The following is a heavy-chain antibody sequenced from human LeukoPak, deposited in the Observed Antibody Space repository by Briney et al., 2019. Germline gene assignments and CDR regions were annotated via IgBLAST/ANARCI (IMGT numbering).Heavy chain of an antibody. Sequence: SETLSLTCTVSGGSISSTYYWCWVRQPPGKGLEWIGSIYYSGKTYYNTSLKSRLIISVDTSKNQFSLSLSSVTAADTAVYYCARWEVRLNAFEMWGQGTMVTVSS. V-gene: IGHV4-39*07. CDR1: GGSISSTYY. J-gene: IGHJ3*02. CDR2: IYYSGKT. CDR3: ARWEVRLNAFEM. D-gene: IGHD3-10*01.